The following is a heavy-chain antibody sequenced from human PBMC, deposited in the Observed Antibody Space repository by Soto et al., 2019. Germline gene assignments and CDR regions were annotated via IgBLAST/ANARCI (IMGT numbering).Heavy chain of an antibody. J-gene: IGHJ3*02. Sequence: PGESLKISCEGSGYSFTTYWIGWVRQMPGKGLELMGVIYPGKPETRYSPSFQGQVTISADKSITTAYLQWSSLRASDTAMYYCARHSRNYYNSSGYYSIDTFDIWGQGTMVTVSS. CDR2: IYPGKPET. V-gene: IGHV5-51*01. CDR1: GYSFTTYW. CDR3: ARHSRNYYNSSGYYSIDTFDI. D-gene: IGHD3-22*01.